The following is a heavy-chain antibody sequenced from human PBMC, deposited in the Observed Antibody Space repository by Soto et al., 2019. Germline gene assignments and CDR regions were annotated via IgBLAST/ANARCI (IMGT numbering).Heavy chain of an antibody. D-gene: IGHD2-15*01. CDR2: ISGSGGST. CDR1: GFTFSSYA. CDR3: AKCGGSCVVFGYY. J-gene: IGHJ4*02. Sequence: EVQLLESGGGLVQPGGSLRLSCAASGFTFSSYAMSWVRQAPGKGLEWVSAISGSGGSTYYADSVKGRFTITRDNSKITLYLQRNSLRAEDTAVYYCAKCGGSCVVFGYYWGQGTLVTVSS. V-gene: IGHV3-23*01.